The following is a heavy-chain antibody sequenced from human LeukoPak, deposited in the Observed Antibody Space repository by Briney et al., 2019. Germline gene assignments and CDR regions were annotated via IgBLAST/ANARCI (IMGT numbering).Heavy chain of an antibody. Sequence: SETLSLTCTVSGGSISSSSYYWGWIRQPPGKGLEWIGSIYYSGSTYYNPSLKSRVTISVDTSKNQFSLKLSSVTAADTAVYYCARDPGYSYEAPFDYWGQGTLVTVSS. CDR3: ARDPGYSYEAPFDY. V-gene: IGHV4-39*07. J-gene: IGHJ4*02. D-gene: IGHD5-18*01. CDR1: GGSISSSSYY. CDR2: IYYSGST.